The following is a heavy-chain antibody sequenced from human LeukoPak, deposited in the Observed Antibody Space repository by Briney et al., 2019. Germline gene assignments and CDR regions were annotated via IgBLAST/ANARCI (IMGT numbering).Heavy chain of an antibody. J-gene: IGHJ5*02. CDR2: IYTSGST. D-gene: IGHD5-24*01. V-gene: IGHV4-4*07. Sequence: SETLSLTCTVSGGSISSYYWSWIWQPAGKGLEWIGRIYTSGSTNYNPSLKSRVTMSVDTSKNQFSLKLSSVTAADTAVYYCARDRSRDGYNHNWFDPWGQGTLVTVSS. CDR1: GGSISSYY. CDR3: ARDRSRDGYNHNWFDP.